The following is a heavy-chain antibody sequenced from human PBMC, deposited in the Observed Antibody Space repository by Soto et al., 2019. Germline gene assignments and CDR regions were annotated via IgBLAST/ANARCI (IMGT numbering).Heavy chain of an antibody. CDR1: GGSISSYY. D-gene: IGHD2-2*01. J-gene: IGHJ4*02. CDR3: ARGARAAATGHFDY. V-gene: IGHV4-59*01. CDR2: IYYSGST. Sequence: PSETLSLTCTVSGGSISSYYWSWIRQPPGKGLEWIGYIYYSGSTNYNPSLKSRVTISVDTSKNQFSLKLSSVTAADTAVYYCARGARAAATGHFDYWGQGTLVTVSS.